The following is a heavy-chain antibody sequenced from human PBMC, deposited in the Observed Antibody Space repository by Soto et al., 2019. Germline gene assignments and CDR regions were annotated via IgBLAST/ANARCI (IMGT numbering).Heavy chain of an antibody. CDR3: TTGLVVVVAAESYYYYYMDV. CDR1: GFTFTTAW. CDR2: IKSKTDGGTP. Sequence: GGSLRLSCAASGFTFTTAWINGVRQAPGKGLEWVGRIKSKTDGGTPDFAAPVRGRFAISRDDSKNTLYLQMNSLKTEDTAVYYCTTGLVVVVAAESYYYYYMDVWGKGATVTVSS. J-gene: IGHJ6*03. D-gene: IGHD2-15*01. V-gene: IGHV3-15*07.